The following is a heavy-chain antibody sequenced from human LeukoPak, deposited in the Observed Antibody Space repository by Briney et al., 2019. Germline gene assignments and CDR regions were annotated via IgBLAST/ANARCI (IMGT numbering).Heavy chain of an antibody. CDR3: AKAYYYGSGSYDY. Sequence: GRSLRLSCAASGFTFDDYAMHWVRQAPGKGLEWVSGISWNSGSIGYADSVKGRFTISRDNAKNSLYLQMNSLRADDTALYYCAKAYYYGSGSYDYWGQGTLVTVSS. CDR1: GFTFDDYA. CDR2: ISWNSGSI. D-gene: IGHD3-10*01. J-gene: IGHJ4*02. V-gene: IGHV3-9*01.